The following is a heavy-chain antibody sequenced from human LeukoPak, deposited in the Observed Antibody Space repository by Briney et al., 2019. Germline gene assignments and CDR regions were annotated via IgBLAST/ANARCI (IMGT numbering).Heavy chain of an antibody. CDR1: GFTFSSYW. Sequence: GGSLRLSCAASGFTFSSYWMHWVRQAPGKGLVWVSRINGDDSSTSYADSVKGRFTISRDSAKNTLYLQMNSLRGEDTAVYYCARGAAAGNFDYWGQGTLVAVSS. V-gene: IGHV3-74*01. D-gene: IGHD6-25*01. J-gene: IGHJ4*02. CDR3: ARGAAAGNFDY. CDR2: INGDDSST.